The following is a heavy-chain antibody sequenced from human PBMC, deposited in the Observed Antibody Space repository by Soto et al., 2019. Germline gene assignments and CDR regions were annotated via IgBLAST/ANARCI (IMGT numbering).Heavy chain of an antibody. J-gene: IGHJ1*01. V-gene: IGHV3-74*01. CDR2: FNSDGTST. CDR1: GFPFSSYW. D-gene: IGHD3-22*01. Sequence: PGRSLRHSCAASGFPFSSYWMHWVRQTPGKGLGWVSRFNSDGTSTSYADSVKGRVTISRDKAKNTLSLQMNSLRAEDTAVYYCAREHAPWYYYDSRGYLVYRAQGALVNVSS. CDR3: AREHAPWYYYDSRGYLVY.